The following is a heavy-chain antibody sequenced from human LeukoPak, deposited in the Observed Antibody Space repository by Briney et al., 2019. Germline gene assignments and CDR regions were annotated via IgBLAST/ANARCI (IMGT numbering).Heavy chain of an antibody. CDR2: IKSKTDGGTT. CDR1: GFTFSNAW. Sequence: GGSLRLSCAASGFTFSNAWMSWVRQAPGKGLEWVGRIKSKTDGGTTDYAAPVKGRFTISRDDSKNTLYLQMNSLKTEDTAVYYCTTGKFLEWLLYFDYWGQGTLVTVSS. V-gene: IGHV3-15*01. D-gene: IGHD3-3*01. J-gene: IGHJ4*02. CDR3: TTGKFLEWLLYFDY.